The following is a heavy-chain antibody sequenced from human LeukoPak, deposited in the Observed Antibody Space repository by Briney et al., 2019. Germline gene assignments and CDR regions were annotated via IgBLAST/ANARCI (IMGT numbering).Heavy chain of an antibody. CDR2: IYSGGST. J-gene: IGHJ6*03. CDR3: AKDETTVSTFYYYYYYMDV. CDR1: GFTVSSNY. Sequence: GGSLRLSCAASGFTVSSNYMSWVRQAPGKGLEWVSVIYSGGSTYYAGSVKGRFTISRDNSKNTLYLQMNSLRAVDTAVYYCAKDETTVSTFYYYYYYMDVWGKGTTVTISS. D-gene: IGHD4-17*01. V-gene: IGHV3-53*01.